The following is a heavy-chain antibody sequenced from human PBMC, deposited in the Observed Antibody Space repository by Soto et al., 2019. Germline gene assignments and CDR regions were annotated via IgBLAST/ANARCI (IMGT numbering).Heavy chain of an antibody. V-gene: IGHV4-30-4*01. Sequence: QVLLQESGPGLVKSSQTLSLTCTVSGGSISSGDYSWSWVRQSPGKGLEWIGHIYNSGITYYNPSLKRRVVISIDTSRNHSSLRLTSLTAADRAVYFCARGVTVFGLVSRFWFDPWGQGTVVTVSS. CDR1: GGSISSGDYS. J-gene: IGHJ5*02. CDR3: ARGVTVFGLVSRFWFDP. D-gene: IGHD3-3*01. CDR2: IYNSGIT.